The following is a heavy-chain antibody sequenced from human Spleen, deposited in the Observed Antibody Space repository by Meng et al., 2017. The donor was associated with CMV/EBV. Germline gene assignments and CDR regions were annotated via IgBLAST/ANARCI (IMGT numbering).Heavy chain of an antibody. V-gene: IGHV1-18*01. CDR1: GYIFRNYA. J-gene: IGHJ4*02. CDR2: IRGHNGDT. D-gene: IGHD3-16*01. Sequence: VQLVQAGPEVKKLGASVKVSCGASGYIFRNYAISWVRPAPGQGLEWMGYIRGHNGDTSYAQKYQGRLTLSTDAARSTAYMEIRSLTYDDTAVYYCARDDPGDPLDFWGQGTLVTVSS. CDR3: ARDDPGDPLDF.